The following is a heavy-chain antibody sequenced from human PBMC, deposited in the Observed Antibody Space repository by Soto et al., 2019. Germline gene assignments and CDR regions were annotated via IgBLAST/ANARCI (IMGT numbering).Heavy chain of an antibody. CDR1: GYTFTSYG. D-gene: IGHD3-10*01. CDR2: ISAYNGNT. J-gene: IGHJ4*02. CDR3: SITGFYYYGSGSPMAVDY. V-gene: IGHV1-18*01. Sequence: QVQLVQSGAEVKKPGASVKVSCKASGYTFTSYGISWVRQAPGQGLEWMGWISAYNGNTHYAQKLQGRVTMTTDTSTSTAYMELRSLRSDDTAVYFCSITGFYYYGSGSPMAVDYWGQGTLVPVSS.